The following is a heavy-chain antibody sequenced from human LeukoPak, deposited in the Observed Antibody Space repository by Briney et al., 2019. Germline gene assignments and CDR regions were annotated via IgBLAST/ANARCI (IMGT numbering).Heavy chain of an antibody. J-gene: IGHJ4*02. CDR3: ARHTPDYYDSSGYIDY. Sequence: SGTLSLTCTVSGGSISSYYWSWIRQPPGKGLEWIGYIYYSGSTNYNPSLKSRVTISVDTSKNQFSLKLSSVTAADTAVYYCARHTPDYYDSSGYIDYWGQGTLVTVSS. CDR2: IYYSGST. D-gene: IGHD3-22*01. V-gene: IGHV4-59*08. CDR1: GGSISSYY.